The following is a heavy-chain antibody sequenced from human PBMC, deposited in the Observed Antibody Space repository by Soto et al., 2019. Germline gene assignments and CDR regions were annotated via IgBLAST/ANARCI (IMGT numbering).Heavy chain of an antibody. D-gene: IGHD6-19*01. V-gene: IGHV3-9*01. CDR1: GFTFDDYA. Sequence: GGSLRLSCAASGFTFDDYAMHWVRQAPGKGLEWVSGISWNSGSIGYADSVKGRFTISRDNAKNSLYLQMNSLRAEDTALYYCAKGSRIAVAGILIAPAVVGYYYMDVWGKGTTVTVSS. CDR3: AKGSRIAVAGILIAPAVVGYYYMDV. J-gene: IGHJ6*03. CDR2: ISWNSGSI.